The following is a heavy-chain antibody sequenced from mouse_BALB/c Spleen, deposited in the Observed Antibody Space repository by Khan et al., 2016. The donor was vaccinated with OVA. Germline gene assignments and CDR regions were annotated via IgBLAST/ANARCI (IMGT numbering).Heavy chain of an antibody. V-gene: IGHV1-4*01. D-gene: IGHD2-14*01. CDR3: VRDGAYHRNDGWFAY. Sequence: QIQLVQSGAELARPGASVKMSCKASGYTFTSYTIHWIKKRPGQGLEWIGYINPSNGYTNYNQKFKDKATLTTDKSSTTAYLQLSSLTSDDSAVYNCVRDGAYHRNDGWFAYWGQGTPVTVSA. J-gene: IGHJ3*01. CDR2: INPSNGYT. CDR1: GYTFTSYT.